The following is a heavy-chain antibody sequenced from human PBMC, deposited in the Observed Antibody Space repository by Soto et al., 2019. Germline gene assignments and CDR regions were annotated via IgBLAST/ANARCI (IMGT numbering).Heavy chain of an antibody. J-gene: IGHJ3*02. Sequence: GGSLSLSCAASGCPFSSYAMSWVRQAPGKGLEWVSAISGSGGSTYYADSVKGRFTISRDNSKNTLYLQMNSLRAEDTAVYYCAKDRLVVVITTNGPDAFDIWGQGTMVTVSS. V-gene: IGHV3-23*01. D-gene: IGHD3-22*01. CDR3: AKDRLVVVITTNGPDAFDI. CDR2: ISGSGGST. CDR1: GCPFSSYA.